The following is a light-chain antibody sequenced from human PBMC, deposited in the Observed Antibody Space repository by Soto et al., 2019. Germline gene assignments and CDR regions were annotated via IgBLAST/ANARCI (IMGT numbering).Light chain of an antibody. CDR2: AAS. CDR3: QQSYSTPGT. Sequence: DIQMTQSPSSLSASVGDRVTITCRASQSISSYLNWYQQKPGKAPKLLIYAASSLQSGVPSRFRGSGYGTDFTLTISSLQPEEFATYYCQQSYSTPGTFGQETKVEIK. CDR1: QSISSY. V-gene: IGKV1-39*01. J-gene: IGKJ1*01.